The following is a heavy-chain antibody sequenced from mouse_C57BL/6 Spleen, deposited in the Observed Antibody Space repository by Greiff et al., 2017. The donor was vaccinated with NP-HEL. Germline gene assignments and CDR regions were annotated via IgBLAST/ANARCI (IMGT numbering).Heavy chain of an antibody. J-gene: IGHJ4*01. CDR2: INPGSGGT. Sequence: VQLQQSGAELVRPGTSVKVSCKASGYAFTNYLIEWVKQRPGQGLEWIGVINPGSGGTNYNEKFKGKATLTADKSSSTAYMQLSSLTSEDSAVYFCAREGGYYSNYGAMDYWGQGTSVTVSS. CDR3: AREGGYYSNYGAMDY. CDR1: GYAFTNYL. D-gene: IGHD2-5*01. V-gene: IGHV1-54*01.